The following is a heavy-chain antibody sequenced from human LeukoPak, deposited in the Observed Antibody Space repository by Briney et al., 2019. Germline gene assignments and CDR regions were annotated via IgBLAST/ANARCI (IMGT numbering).Heavy chain of an antibody. CDR1: GGTFSSYA. D-gene: IGHD3-10*01. J-gene: IGHJ4*02. CDR2: IIPIFGTA. CDR3: ARDSRDYGSGSSQYYFDY. Sequence: SVKVSFKASGGTFSSYAISWVRQAPGQGLEWMGGIIPIFGTANCAQKFQGRVTITADESTSTAYMELSSLRSEDTAVYYCARDSRDYGSGSSQYYFDYWGQGTLVTVSS. V-gene: IGHV1-69*13.